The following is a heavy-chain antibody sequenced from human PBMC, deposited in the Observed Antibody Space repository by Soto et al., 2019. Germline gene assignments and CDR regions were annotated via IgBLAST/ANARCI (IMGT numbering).Heavy chain of an antibody. CDR3: AKESSKIVDFNDGIAV. CDR1: GLTFSNFA. V-gene: IGHV3-23*01. Sequence: GGSLRRSCAASGLTFSNFAMSWVRQAPGKGLEWVSIISGSGVSAYYTDSVKGRFTISRDNSKNTLYLQMDSLRAEDTGIYYCAKESSKIVDFNDGIAVWGKRRMGTV. J-gene: IGHJ3*01. D-gene: IGHD3-3*01. CDR2: ISGSGVSA.